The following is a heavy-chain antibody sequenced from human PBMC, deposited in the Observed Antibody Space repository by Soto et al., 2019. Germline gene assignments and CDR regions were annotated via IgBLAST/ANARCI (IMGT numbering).Heavy chain of an antibody. CDR1: GGSISNSNR. J-gene: IGHJ4*02. Sequence: QVQLQESGPGLVKPSGTLSLTCAVFGGSISNSNRWTWVRQPRGKGLDWIGEIFHSGSTNYNSSLMGRVTISVDKANNQFSLKLSSVTAADTAVYYCAHRPIVGAAIWGQGTLVTVSS. D-gene: IGHD1-26*01. CDR2: IFHSGST. CDR3: AHRPIVGAAI. V-gene: IGHV4-4*02.